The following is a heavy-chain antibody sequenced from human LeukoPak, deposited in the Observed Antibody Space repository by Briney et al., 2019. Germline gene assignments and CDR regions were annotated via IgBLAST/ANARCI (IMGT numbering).Heavy chain of an antibody. V-gene: IGHV4-59*01. CDR3: ARSSGGEGYFDY. J-gene: IGHJ4*02. Sequence: SETLSLTCTVSGGSISSYYWSWIRQPTGKGLEWIGYIYYSGSTNYNPSLKSRVTISVDTSKNQFSLKLSSVTAADTAVYYCARSSGGEGYFDYWGQGTLVTVPS. D-gene: IGHD3-10*01. CDR2: IYYSGST. CDR1: GGSISSYY.